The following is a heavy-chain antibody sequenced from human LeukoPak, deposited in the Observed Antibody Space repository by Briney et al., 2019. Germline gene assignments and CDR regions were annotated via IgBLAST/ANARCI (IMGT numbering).Heavy chain of an antibody. CDR3: ARDWKTNSLDY. J-gene: IGHJ4*02. D-gene: IGHD1-1*01. Sequence: PGGSLRLSCAASEFTFTTYGMHWVRQAPGKGLEWVAFIYYDGSNIYYADYVKGRFTISRDISKNTLYLQMDSLRAEDTAIYYCARDWKTNSLDYWCQGTLVTVSS. CDR1: EFTFTTYG. CDR2: IYYDGSNI. V-gene: IGHV3-33*01.